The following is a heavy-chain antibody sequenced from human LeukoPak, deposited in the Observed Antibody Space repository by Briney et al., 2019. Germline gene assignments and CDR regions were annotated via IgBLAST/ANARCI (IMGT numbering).Heavy chain of an antibody. D-gene: IGHD2-15*01. CDR2: INPNSGGT. CDR3: ATEAASYYFDY. Sequence: ASVKVSCKASGYTFTTYYIHWVRQAPGKGLEWMGWINPNSGGTNYAQNFQGRVTMTRDTSISTAYMELSRLRSDDTAVYYCATEAASYYFDYWGQGTLVTVSS. V-gene: IGHV1-2*02. CDR1: GYTFTTYY. J-gene: IGHJ4*02.